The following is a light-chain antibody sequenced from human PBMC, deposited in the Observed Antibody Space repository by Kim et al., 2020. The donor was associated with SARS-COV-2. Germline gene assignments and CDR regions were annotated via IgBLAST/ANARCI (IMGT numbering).Light chain of an antibody. V-gene: IGLV2-8*01. CDR1: INNMGSYNY. CDR2: GVN. CDR3: SSFAGNNYV. Sequence: QSDTISCTGTINNMGSYNYDYWYQHQPGNAPKLLIYGVNERPSGVPDRFYGSKSGNTAYLTVSGLQVEDEADYYCSSFAGNNYVFGTGTKVTVL. J-gene: IGLJ1*01.